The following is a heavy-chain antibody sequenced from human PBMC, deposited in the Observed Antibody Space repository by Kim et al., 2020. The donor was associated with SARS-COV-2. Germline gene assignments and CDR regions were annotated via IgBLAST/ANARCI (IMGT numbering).Heavy chain of an antibody. V-gene: IGHV7-4-1*02. J-gene: IGHJ4*02. CDR3: ASFHSGSYPDLDY. Sequence: YAQGFTGRFVFSLDTAVSTAYLQISSLKAEDTAVYYCASFHSGSYPDLDYWGQGTLVTVSS. D-gene: IGHD1-26*01.